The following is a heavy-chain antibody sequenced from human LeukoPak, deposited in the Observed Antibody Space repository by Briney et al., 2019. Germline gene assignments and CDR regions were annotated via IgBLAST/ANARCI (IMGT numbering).Heavy chain of an antibody. V-gene: IGHV3-30*01. J-gene: IGHJ6*03. Sequence: PGGSLRLSCAASGFTFSSYPIHWVRQAPGKGLEWVALISYDGSDKYYADSVKVRFTISRDNSKNTLYLQMNSLRDEDTSVYYCTRGPSRSSGYYYYYYMDVWGKGATVTVSS. CDR3: TRGPSRSSGYYYYYYMDV. D-gene: IGHD6-6*01. CDR1: GFTFSSYP. CDR2: ISYDGSDK.